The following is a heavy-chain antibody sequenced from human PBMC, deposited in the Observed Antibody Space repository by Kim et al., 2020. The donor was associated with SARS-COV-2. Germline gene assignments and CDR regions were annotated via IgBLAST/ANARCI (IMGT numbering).Heavy chain of an antibody. V-gene: IGHV3-23*01. CDR2: ISGSGGSI. D-gene: IGHD3-16*01. CDR1: GFTFSSYA. CDR3: AKATVHPTFGGVTTRYYFDY. J-gene: IGHJ4*02. Sequence: GGSLRLSCAASGFTFSSYAMSWVRQAPGKGLEWVSGISGSGGSIYYADSVKGRFTISRDNFKSTLYLQMNSLRAEDTAVYYCAKATVHPTFGGVTTRYYFDYWGQGTLVTVSS.